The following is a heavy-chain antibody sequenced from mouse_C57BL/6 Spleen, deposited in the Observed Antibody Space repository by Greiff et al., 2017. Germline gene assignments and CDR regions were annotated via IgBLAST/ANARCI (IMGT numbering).Heavy chain of an antibody. CDR3: ARWRLRRRNAMDY. V-gene: IGHV1-26*01. J-gene: IGHJ4*01. D-gene: IGHD2-4*01. CDR2: INPNNGGT. CDR1: GYTFTDYY. Sequence: EVQLQQSGPELVKPGASVKISCKASGYTFTDYYMNWVKQSHGKSLEWIGDINPNNGGTSYNQKFKGKATLTVDKSSSTAYMELRSLTSEDSAVYYCARWRLRRRNAMDYWGQGTSVTVSS.